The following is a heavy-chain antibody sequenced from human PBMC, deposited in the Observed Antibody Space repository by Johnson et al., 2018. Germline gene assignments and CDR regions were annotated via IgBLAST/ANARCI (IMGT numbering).Heavy chain of an antibody. Sequence: EVQLVESGGGLVQPGRSLRLSCAASGFTFDDYAMHWVRQAPGKGLEWVSGISWNSGSIGYVDSVKGRFTISRDNAKNSLYRQMNSLRSEDTALYYCVKGVGVGARDYYYSMDVWGKGTTVTVSS. V-gene: IGHV3-9*01. D-gene: IGHD1-26*01. CDR3: VKGVGVGARDYYYSMDV. CDR1: GFTFDDYA. J-gene: IGHJ6*03. CDR2: ISWNSGSI.